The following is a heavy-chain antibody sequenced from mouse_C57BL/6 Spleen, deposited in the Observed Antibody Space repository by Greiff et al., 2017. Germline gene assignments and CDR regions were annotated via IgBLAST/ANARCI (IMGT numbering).Heavy chain of an antibody. Sequence: VQLKESGGGLVQPKGSLKLSCAASGFSFNTYAMNWVRQAPGKGLEWVARIRSKSNNYATYYADSVKDRFTISRDDSESMLYLQMNNLKTEDTAMYYCVRHDAWFAYWGQGTLVTVSA. CDR2: IRSKSNNYAT. V-gene: IGHV10-1*01. J-gene: IGHJ3*01. CDR1: GFSFNTYA. CDR3: VRHDAWFAY.